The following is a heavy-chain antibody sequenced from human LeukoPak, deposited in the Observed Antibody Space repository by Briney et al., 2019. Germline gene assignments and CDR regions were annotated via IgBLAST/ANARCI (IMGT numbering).Heavy chain of an antibody. CDR2: INHSGST. J-gene: IGHJ5*02. V-gene: IGHV4-34*01. D-gene: IGHD3-22*01. CDR3: ARCSLNYYDSSGNWFDP. Sequence: SETLSLTCAVYGGSFSGYYWSWIRQPPGKGLEWTGEINHSGSTNYNPSLKSRVTISVDTSKNQFSLKLSSVTAADTAVYYCARCSLNYYDSSGNWFDPWGQGTLVTVSS. CDR1: GGSFSGYY.